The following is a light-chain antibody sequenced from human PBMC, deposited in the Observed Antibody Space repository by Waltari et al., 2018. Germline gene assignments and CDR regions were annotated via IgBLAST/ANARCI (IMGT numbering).Light chain of an antibody. CDR2: AAF. V-gene: IGKV1-8*01. CDR3: QQYYTYPLT. CDR1: RGVNSF. J-gene: IGKJ3*01. Sequence: AIRITQSPSSVSASTGDRVTITCRASRGVNSFLAWYQQKPGKAPKLLIYAAFTLQSGVPSRFVGSGSGTDFTLTISCLQSEDFATYYCQQYYTYPLTFGPGTRVDIE.